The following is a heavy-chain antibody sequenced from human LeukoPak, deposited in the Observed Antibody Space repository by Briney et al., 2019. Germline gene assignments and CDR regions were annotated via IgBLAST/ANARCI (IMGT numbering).Heavy chain of an antibody. CDR2: ISGNAGST. CDR3: VRDWDHFDFDS. J-gene: IGHJ5*01. V-gene: IGHV3-23*01. CDR1: GFTLSSYA. D-gene: IGHD3-9*01. Sequence: GGSLRLSCAASGFTLSSYAMSWVRQAPGKGLEWVSLISGNAGSTYYADSVKGRFTISRDITKNTLYLQMKSLRAEDTAVYYCVRDWDHFDFDSWGLGTLVTVSS.